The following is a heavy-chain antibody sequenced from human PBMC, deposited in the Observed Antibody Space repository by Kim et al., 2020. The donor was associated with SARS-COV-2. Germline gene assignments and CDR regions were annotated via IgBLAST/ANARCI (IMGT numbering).Heavy chain of an antibody. CDR3: ARLGLVGASHFDY. D-gene: IGHD1-26*01. J-gene: IGHJ4*02. V-gene: IGHV4-39*01. Sequence: PSLKSRGTISVDTSTTLFALQMSSVTAADTAVYYCARLGLVGASHFDYWGQGTLVTVSS.